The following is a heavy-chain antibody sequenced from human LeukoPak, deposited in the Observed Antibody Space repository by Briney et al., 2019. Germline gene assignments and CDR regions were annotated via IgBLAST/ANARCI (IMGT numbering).Heavy chain of an antibody. CDR2: ISGGGGST. CDR1: GFTFSNYA. V-gene: IGHV3-23*01. J-gene: IGHJ4*02. D-gene: IGHD6-13*01. Sequence: GGSLRLSCAASGFTFSNYAMSWVRQAPGKGLEWVSVISGGGGSTYYADSAKGRFTISRDNSKNTLYLQMNSLRAEDTAVYYCAKDRVTAAGYYFDYWGQGTLVTVSS. CDR3: AKDRVTAAGYYFDY.